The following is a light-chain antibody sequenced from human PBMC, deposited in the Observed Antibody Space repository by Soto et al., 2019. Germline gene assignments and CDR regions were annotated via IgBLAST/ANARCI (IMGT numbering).Light chain of an antibody. V-gene: IGLV2-11*01. CDR2: DVS. Sequence: QSGLTQPRSVSGSPGQSVTISCTGTSSDVGNYNYVSWYQQHPGKAPKLMIYDVSKRPSGVPDHFSGSKSGNTASLTISGLQAEDEADYYCCSYAGSYTWVFGGGTQLTVL. CDR1: SSDVGNYNY. J-gene: IGLJ3*02. CDR3: CSYAGSYTWV.